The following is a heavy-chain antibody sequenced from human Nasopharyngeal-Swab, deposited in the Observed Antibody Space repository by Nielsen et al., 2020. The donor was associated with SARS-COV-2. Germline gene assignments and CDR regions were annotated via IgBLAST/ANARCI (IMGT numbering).Heavy chain of an antibody. CDR2: IRYDGSNK. CDR1: GFTFSSYG. J-gene: IGHJ4*02. V-gene: IGHV3-30*02. CDR3: AKDSGLLWFGISDY. Sequence: GGSLRLSCAVSGFTFSSYGMHWVRQAPGKGLEWVAFIRYDGSNKYYADSVKGRFTISRDNSKNTLYLQMNSLRAEDTAVYYCAKDSGLLWFGISDYWGQGTLVTVSS. D-gene: IGHD3-10*01.